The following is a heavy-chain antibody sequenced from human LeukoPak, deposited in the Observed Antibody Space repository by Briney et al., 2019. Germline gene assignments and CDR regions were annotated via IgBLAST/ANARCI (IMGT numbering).Heavy chain of an antibody. CDR1: GGTFSSYA. J-gene: IGHJ3*02. V-gene: IGHV1-69*04. CDR3: AGSWDYGGNHDALDI. D-gene: IGHD4-23*01. CDR2: IIPILGIA. Sequence: ASVKVSCKASGGTFSSYAISWVRQAPGQGLEWMGRIIPILGIANYAQKFQGRVTITADKSTSTAYMELGSLRSEDTAVYYCAGSWDYGGNHDALDIWGQGTMVTVSS.